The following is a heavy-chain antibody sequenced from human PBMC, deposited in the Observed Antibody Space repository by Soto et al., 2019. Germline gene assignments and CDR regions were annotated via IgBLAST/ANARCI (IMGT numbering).Heavy chain of an antibody. Sequence: EVQLLESGGGLVQPGGSLRLSCAASGFTFSSYAMNWVRQAPGKGLQWVSAISGSGDSTYYADSVKGRFTISRDNSKNTLYLQMNSLRAEDTAVHYCARRNSGWYFDLWGRGTLVTVSS. D-gene: IGHD4-4*01. CDR1: GFTFSSYA. CDR3: ARRNSGWYFDL. CDR2: ISGSGDST. J-gene: IGHJ2*01. V-gene: IGHV3-23*01.